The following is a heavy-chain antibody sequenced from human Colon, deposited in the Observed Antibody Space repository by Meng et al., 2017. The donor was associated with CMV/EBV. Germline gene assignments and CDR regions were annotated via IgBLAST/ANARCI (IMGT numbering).Heavy chain of an antibody. Sequence: ESLKISCTVSGGSIVDTYAYWGWVRQSPGKGLEWIANIYFSGTTLYNPSLKSRVTISVDASENQFSLRLSSLSAADTAVYYCAKASYSPPIVGALGSWGQGTLVTVSS. CDR2: IYFSGTT. CDR3: AKASYSPPIVGALGS. J-gene: IGHJ5*01. CDR1: GGSIVDTYAY. D-gene: IGHD1-26*01. V-gene: IGHV4-39*07.